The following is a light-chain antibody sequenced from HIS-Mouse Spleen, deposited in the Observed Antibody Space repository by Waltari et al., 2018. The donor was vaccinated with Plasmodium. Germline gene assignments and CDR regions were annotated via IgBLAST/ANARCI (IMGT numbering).Light chain of an antibody. CDR1: RRYHGRYNL. CDR3: CSYAGSSTYV. J-gene: IGLJ1*01. V-gene: IGLV2-23*01. Sequence: QSALTQPASVSGSPGQSITILCTGTRRYHGRYNLVSWYQQHPGKAPKLMIYEGSKRPSGVSNRFSGSKSGNTASLTISGLQAEDEADYYCCSYAGSSTYVFGTGTKVTVL. CDR2: EGS.